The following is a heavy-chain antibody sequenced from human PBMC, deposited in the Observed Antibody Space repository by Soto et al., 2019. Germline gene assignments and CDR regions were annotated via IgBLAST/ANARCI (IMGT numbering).Heavy chain of an antibody. CDR3: ARDMAVAGTHYYYYYYGMDV. J-gene: IGHJ6*02. D-gene: IGHD6-19*01. Sequence: ASVKVSCKASGYTFTSYGISWVRQAPGQGLEWMGWISAYNGNTNYAQKLQGRVTMTTDTSTSTAYMELRSLRSDDTAVYYCARDMAVAGTHYYYYYYGMDVWGQGTTVTVSS. CDR1: GYTFTSYG. CDR2: ISAYNGNT. V-gene: IGHV1-18*04.